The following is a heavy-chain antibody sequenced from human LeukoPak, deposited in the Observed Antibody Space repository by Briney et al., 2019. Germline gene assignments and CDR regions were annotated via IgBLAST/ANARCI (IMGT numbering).Heavy chain of an antibody. CDR2: ISGSGDST. D-gene: IGHD6-13*01. CDR1: GFTFSDYA. CDR3: AKDPTAYSSSRFDP. Sequence: GGSLRLSCTASGFTFSDYAMGWVRQAPWKGLEWVAGISGSGDSTHYADSVKGRVTISRDNSKNTLYLQMNRLRADDTAVFYCAKDPTAYSSSRFDPWGQGTLVTVSS. V-gene: IGHV3-23*01. J-gene: IGHJ5*02.